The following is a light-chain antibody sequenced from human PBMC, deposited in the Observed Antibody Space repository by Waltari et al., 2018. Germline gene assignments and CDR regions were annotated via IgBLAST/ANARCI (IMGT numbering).Light chain of an antibody. CDR3: QQANSFPSIT. CDR1: QAISSW. V-gene: IGKV1-12*02. Sequence: DIQMTQSPSSVSASVGDSVTITCRASQAISSWLAWYQQKPGKAPELLIYGASTLQSGVPSRFSGSGSGTDFTLTISSLQPEDFATYYCQQANSFPSITFGQGTRLEIK. J-gene: IGKJ5*01. CDR2: GAS.